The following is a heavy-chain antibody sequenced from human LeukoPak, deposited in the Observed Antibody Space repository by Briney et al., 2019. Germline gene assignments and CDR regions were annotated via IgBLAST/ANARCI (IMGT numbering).Heavy chain of an antibody. Sequence: GGSLRLSCAASGFTFGSSAMHWVRQTPGKGLECVAFIQFDGSYKHYSDSVKGRFTISRDNSKNTLYLEMNSLRPEDTAVYYCASHCSGTACHRDYWGQGTLVTVSS. V-gene: IGHV3-30*02. CDR1: GFTFGSSA. CDR3: ASHCSGTACHRDY. J-gene: IGHJ4*02. CDR2: IQFDGSYK. D-gene: IGHD2-2*01.